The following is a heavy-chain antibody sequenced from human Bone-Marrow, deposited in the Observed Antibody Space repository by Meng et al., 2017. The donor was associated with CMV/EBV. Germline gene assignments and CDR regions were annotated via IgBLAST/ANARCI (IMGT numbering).Heavy chain of an antibody. CDR3: ARVGHGQQLVIDY. J-gene: IGHJ4*02. Sequence: SETLSLTCTVSGDSISSGDYYWSWIRQPPGKALEWIGFIHYSGRTHYNPSLRSRLGMSVDTSKNQFSLKLSSVTAADTAVYYCARVGHGQQLVIDYWGQGTLVTVSS. V-gene: IGHV4-30-4*02. D-gene: IGHD6-13*01. CDR1: GDSISSGDYY. CDR2: IHYSGRT.